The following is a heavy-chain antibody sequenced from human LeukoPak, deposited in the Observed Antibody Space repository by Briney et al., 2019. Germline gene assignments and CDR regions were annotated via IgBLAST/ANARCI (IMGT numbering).Heavy chain of an antibody. CDR1: GFTFSSYA. J-gene: IGHJ6*02. V-gene: IGHV3-23*01. CDR3: AKATSSAAYYDGMDV. Sequence: GGSLRLSCAASGFTFSSYAMSWVRQAPGKGLEWVSTISSSGGSTYYADSVKGRFTISRDNSKNTLYLQMNSLRAEDTAVYYCAKATSSAAYYDGMDVWGQGTTVTVSS. D-gene: IGHD3-10*01. CDR2: ISSSGGST.